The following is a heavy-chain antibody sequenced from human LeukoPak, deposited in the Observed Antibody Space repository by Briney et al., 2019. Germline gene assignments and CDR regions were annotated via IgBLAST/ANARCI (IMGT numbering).Heavy chain of an antibody. CDR1: GYTFTAYY. CDR3: ARPWEITMSERSYNWYDS. J-gene: IGHJ5*01. V-gene: IGHV1-2*02. Sequence: ASPKVSCKAPGYTFTAYYIHWVRQAPGQGLEWMGRINPNSGGTNYAQKFQGRVTMTRDTSISTAYMELSRLRSDDTAVYYCARPWEITMSERSYNWYDSWGQGTLVTVSS. D-gene: IGHD1-26*01. CDR2: INPNSGGT.